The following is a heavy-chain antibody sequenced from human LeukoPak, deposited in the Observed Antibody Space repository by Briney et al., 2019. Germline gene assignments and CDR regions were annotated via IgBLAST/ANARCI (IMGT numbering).Heavy chain of an antibody. Sequence: SETLSLTCSVSGVSLRSSSYHWGWIPPPPGRGLEWSGSIYYSGSTYYNASIKSRVTISVDPSKNQCSLKLSAVTAADTAVYYCARDVETYYYDSSGYYRNYYYYYMDVWGKGTTVTVS. V-gene: IGHV4-39*07. D-gene: IGHD3-22*01. CDR3: ARDVETYYYDSSGYYRNYYYYYMDV. CDR2: IYYSGST. CDR1: GVSLRSSSYH. J-gene: IGHJ6*03.